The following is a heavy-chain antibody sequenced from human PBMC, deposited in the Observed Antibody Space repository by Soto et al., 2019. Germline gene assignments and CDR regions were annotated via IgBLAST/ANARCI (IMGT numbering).Heavy chain of an antibody. CDR3: ARALGSWGSYYFDH. V-gene: IGHV2-5*02. D-gene: IGHD3-16*01. CDR2: IYWDDDK. J-gene: IGHJ4*02. CDR1: GFSLDTWGVG. Sequence: QITLKESGPTLVRPTQTLTLTCTVSGFSLDTWGVGVGWIRQPPGKAPEWLALIYWDDDKRYSTSLKNRLTITKDTSNNKMVLTVTNMEPVDTVTYYCARALGSWGSYYFDHWGQGTLVTVSS.